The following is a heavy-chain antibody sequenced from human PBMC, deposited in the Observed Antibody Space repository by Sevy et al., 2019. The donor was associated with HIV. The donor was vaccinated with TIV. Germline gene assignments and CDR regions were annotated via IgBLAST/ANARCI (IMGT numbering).Heavy chain of an antibody. Sequence: GGSLRLSCAASGFTFSDYYMSWIRQAPGKGLEWVSYISSSSSYTKYADSVKGRFTISRDNAKNSLYLQMNSLRAEDTAMYYCARDGDMTTVTYPYYFDYWGQGTQVTVSS. J-gene: IGHJ4*02. CDR3: ARDGDMTTVTYPYYFDY. CDR2: ISSSSSYT. V-gene: IGHV3-11*06. D-gene: IGHD4-17*01. CDR1: GFTFSDYY.